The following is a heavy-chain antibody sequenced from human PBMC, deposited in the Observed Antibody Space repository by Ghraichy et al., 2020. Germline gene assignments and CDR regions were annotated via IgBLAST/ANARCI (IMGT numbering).Heavy chain of an antibody. V-gene: IGHV1-8*01. J-gene: IGHJ6*03. D-gene: IGHD3-3*01. CDR2: MNPNSGNT. Sequence: ASVKVSCKASGYTFTSYDINWVRQATGQGLEWMGWMNPNSGNTGYAQKFQGRVTMTRNTSISTAYMELSSLRSEDTAVYYCARTPANHQPLRFLEWSYWASNKKYYYYYYMDVWGKGTTVTVSS. CDR3: ARTPANHQPLRFLEWSYWASNKKYYYYYYMDV. CDR1: GYTFTSYD.